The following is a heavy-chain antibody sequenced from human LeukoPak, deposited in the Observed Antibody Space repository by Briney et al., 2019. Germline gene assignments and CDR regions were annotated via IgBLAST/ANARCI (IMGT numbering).Heavy chain of an antibody. D-gene: IGHD7-27*01. V-gene: IGHV4-34*01. CDR2: INHSGST. J-gene: IGHJ4*02. CDR1: GGSFSGYY. Sequence: SETLSLTCAVYGGSFSGYYWSWIRQPPGKGLEWIGEINHSGSTNYNPSLKSRVTISVDTSKNQFSVKLSYVTVADTAVYYCARPPNWGTNFWGQGTLVTVSS. CDR3: ARPPNWGTNF.